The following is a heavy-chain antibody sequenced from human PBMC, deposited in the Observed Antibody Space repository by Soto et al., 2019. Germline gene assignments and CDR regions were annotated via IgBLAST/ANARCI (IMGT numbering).Heavy chain of an antibody. CDR3: VKATLPTAIKFGVDS. V-gene: IGHV3-30*18. J-gene: IGHJ5*01. D-gene: IGHD2-2*01. CDR2: ISHQENQK. CDR1: GFTFSSYG. Sequence: GGSLRLSSAASGFTFSSYGMHWVRQTPDKGVEWVTVISHQENQKYYADLAKGRFTISRDNARNTLHLRMNRLRPEDTAFFYCVKATLPTAIKFGVDSWVHGTLVTIS.